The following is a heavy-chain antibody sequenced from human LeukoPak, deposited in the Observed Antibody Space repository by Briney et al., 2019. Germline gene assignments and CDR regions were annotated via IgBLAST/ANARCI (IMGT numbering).Heavy chain of an antibody. Sequence: SETLSLTCTVSGGSISSSSYYWGWIRQPPGKGLEWIGSIYYSGSTYYNPSLKSPVTISIDTSKNQFSLKVSSVTAADTAIYYCARDLSFDWFPYYFDYWGQGILVTVSS. J-gene: IGHJ4*02. V-gene: IGHV4-39*07. D-gene: IGHD3-9*01. CDR3: ARDLSFDWFPYYFDY. CDR1: GGSISSSSYY. CDR2: IYYSGST.